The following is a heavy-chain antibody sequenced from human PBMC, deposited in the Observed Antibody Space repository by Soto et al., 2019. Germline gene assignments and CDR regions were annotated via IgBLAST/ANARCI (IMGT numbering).Heavy chain of an antibody. CDR3: ASRYLY. CDR2: IDASGST. Sequence: TLSLTCTASGDSISSDADYWGRMRQPPGRGREWTGYIDASGSTYYTQSLKSRLTMSVDMSKNKLSLRMSSVTAADTAVYYCASRYLYWGQGLLVTVSS. CDR1: GDSISSDADY. J-gene: IGHJ4*02. V-gene: IGHV4-30-4*08. D-gene: IGHD3-16*02.